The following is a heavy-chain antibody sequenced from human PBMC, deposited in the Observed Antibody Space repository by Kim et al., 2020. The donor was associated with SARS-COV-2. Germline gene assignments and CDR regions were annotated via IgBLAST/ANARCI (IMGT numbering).Heavy chain of an antibody. CDR2: ITGSGAGT. Sequence: GGSLRLSCAASGFTFSNYALTWVRQAPGKGLEWVSGITGSGAGTYYADSVKGRFTISRDNSENTVYLQMNSLRAEDTALYYCARSRGDYWGHGTLVTVSS. V-gene: IGHV3-23*01. CDR1: GFTFSNYA. J-gene: IGHJ4*01. CDR3: ARSRGDY.